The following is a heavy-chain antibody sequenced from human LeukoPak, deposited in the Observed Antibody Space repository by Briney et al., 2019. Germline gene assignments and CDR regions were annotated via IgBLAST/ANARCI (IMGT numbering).Heavy chain of an antibody. V-gene: IGHV4-34*01. Sequence: AETLSLTCAVSGVPFSNYYWSWVRQSPSQGLEWIGEINHSGYTNYHPSLKSRLTMSIDTSKNQFSLKLTSVTAADAGVYYCTRAVAGHPDWGQGTLVTVSS. CDR3: TRAVAGHPD. D-gene: IGHD6-19*01. J-gene: IGHJ4*02. CDR2: INHSGYT. CDR1: GVPFSNYY.